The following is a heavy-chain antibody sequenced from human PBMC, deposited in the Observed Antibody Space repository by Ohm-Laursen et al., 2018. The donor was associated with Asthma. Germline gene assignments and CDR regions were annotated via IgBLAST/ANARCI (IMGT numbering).Heavy chain of an antibody. CDR3: AVRTTSAGFDV. CDR1: GFTFSSYG. Sequence: SLRLSCAASGFTFSSYGMHWVRQAPGKGLEWVAVIWYDGSNKYYADSVKGRFTISRDNAKNSLYLQMNSLRAQDTAVYYCAVRTTSAGFDVWGQGTTVTVSS. J-gene: IGHJ6*02. V-gene: IGHV3-33*01. CDR2: IWYDGSNK. D-gene: IGHD1-1*01.